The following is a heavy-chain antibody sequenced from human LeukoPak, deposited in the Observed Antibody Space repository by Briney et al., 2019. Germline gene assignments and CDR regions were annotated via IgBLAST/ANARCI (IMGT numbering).Heavy chain of an antibody. D-gene: IGHD1-26*01. J-gene: IGHJ4*02. CDR2: INPNNGGT. Sequence: ASVKVSCKASEYTFTGYYMHWVRQAPGQGLEWMGWINPNNGGTNYAQEFQGRVTMTMDTSISTAYMELSSLRSDDTAVYFCARDSGKSLFDYWGQGTPVTVS. CDR3: ARDSGKSLFDY. CDR1: EYTFTGYY. V-gene: IGHV1-2*02.